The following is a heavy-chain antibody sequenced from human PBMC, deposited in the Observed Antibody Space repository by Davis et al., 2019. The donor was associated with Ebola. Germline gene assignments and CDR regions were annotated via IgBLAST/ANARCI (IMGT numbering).Heavy chain of an antibody. CDR3: ARDGDNYSYFDY. V-gene: IGHV4-59*01. Sequence: SETLSLTCTVSGDSISNYYWTWIRQPPGKGLEWIAYMSYRGGVNYNPSLKSRVTISIDTSKNQFSLKLSSVTAADTAVYYCARDGDNYSYFDYWGQGTLVTVSS. CDR2: MSYRGGV. CDR1: GDSISNYY. D-gene: IGHD5-24*01. J-gene: IGHJ4*02.